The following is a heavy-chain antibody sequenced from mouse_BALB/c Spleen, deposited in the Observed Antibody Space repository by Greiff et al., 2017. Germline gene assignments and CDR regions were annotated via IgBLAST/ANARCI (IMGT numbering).Heavy chain of an antibody. D-gene: IGHD2-14*01. J-gene: IGHJ2*01. Sequence: DVKLQESGPGLVKPSQSLSLTCTVTGYSITSDYAWNWIRQFPGNKLEWMGYISYSGSTSYNPSLKSRISITRDTSKNQFFLQLNSVTTEDTATYYCARSYRYSFDYWGQGTTLTVSS. CDR1: GYSITSDYA. V-gene: IGHV3-2*02. CDR3: ARSYRYSFDY. CDR2: ISYSGST.